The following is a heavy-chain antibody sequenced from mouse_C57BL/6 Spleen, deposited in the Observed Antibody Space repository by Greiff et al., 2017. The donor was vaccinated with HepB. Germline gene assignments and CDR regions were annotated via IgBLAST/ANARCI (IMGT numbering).Heavy chain of an antibody. D-gene: IGHD2-3*01. CDR3: TRYDDGYYCDY. CDR2: IDPETGGT. V-gene: IGHV1-15*01. CDR1: GYTFTDYE. Sequence: QVQLKQSGAELVRPGASVTLSCKASGYTFTDYEMHWVKQTPVHGLEWIGAIDPETGGTAYNQKFKGKAILTADKSSSTAYMELRSLTSEDSAVYYCTRYDDGYYCDYWGQGTTLTVSS. J-gene: IGHJ2*01.